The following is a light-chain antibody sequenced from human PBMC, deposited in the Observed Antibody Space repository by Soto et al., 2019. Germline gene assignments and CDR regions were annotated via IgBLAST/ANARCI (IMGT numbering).Light chain of an antibody. CDR2: DVS. CDR3: TSYTSSSTLEV. CDR1: SSDVGGYNY. V-gene: IGLV2-14*01. J-gene: IGLJ2*01. Sequence: QSALTQPASVSGSPGQSITISCTGTSSDVGGYNYVSWYQQHPGKAPKLMIYDVSYRPSGVSNRFSGSKSGNTASLTISGLQDEDEDDYYCTSYTSSSTLEVFGGGTKVTVL.